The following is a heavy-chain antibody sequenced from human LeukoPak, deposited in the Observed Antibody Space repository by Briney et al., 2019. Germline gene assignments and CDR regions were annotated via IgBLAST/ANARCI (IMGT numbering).Heavy chain of an antibody. V-gene: IGHV1-69*01. D-gene: IGHD2-2*01. Sequence: SVKVSCKASGGTFSSYAISWVRQAPGQGLEWMGGIIPIFGTANYAQKFQGRVTITADESTSTAYMELSSLRSEDTAVYYCARQDCSSTSCYGAYYYYYMDVWGKGTTVTVSS. J-gene: IGHJ6*03. CDR3: ARQDCSSTSCYGAYYYYYMDV. CDR2: IIPIFGTA. CDR1: GGTFSSYA.